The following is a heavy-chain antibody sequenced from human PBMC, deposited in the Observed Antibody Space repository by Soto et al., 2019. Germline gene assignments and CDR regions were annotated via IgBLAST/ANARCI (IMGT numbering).Heavy chain of an antibody. Sequence: PGGSLRLSCAASGFTFSSYWMHWVRQAPGKGLEWVSYISSSSSTIYYADSVKGRFTISRDNAKNSLYLQMNSLRDEDTAVYYCAIDSRSVTIFGVVSSNWFDPWGQGTLVTVSS. CDR3: AIDSRSVTIFGVVSSNWFDP. CDR2: ISSSSSTI. J-gene: IGHJ5*02. V-gene: IGHV3-48*02. CDR1: GFTFSSYW. D-gene: IGHD3-3*01.